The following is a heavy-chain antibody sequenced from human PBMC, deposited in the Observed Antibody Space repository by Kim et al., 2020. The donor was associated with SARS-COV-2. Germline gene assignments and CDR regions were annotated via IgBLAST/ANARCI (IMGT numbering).Heavy chain of an antibody. Sequence: GGSLRLSCVASGFTFTDYALSWVRQAPGRGLEWVSAISCNGRTTYSTDSVRGRFTISRDSSSNTVYLQMNSLRAEDTAIYYCARFDDSYGYYQYYFDFGGQGTLVSVSS. CDR3: ARFDDSYGYYQYYFDF. V-gene: IGHV3-23*01. CDR2: ISCNGRTT. J-gene: IGHJ4*02. D-gene: IGHD3-22*01. CDR1: GFTFTDYA.